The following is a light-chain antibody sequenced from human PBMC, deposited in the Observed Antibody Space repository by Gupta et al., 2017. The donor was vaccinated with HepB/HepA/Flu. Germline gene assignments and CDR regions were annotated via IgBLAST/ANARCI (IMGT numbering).Light chain of an antibody. J-gene: IGLJ2*01. Sequence: QSALTQPRSVSGSPGPSVTISCTGTSSDVGGYNYVSWYQQHPGKAPKVMIYDVNKRPSGVPDRFSGSKSGNTASLTISGLQAEDEADYYCCSYAGTYTKVFGGGTKLTVL. CDR3: CSYAGTYTKV. CDR2: DVN. CDR1: SSDVGGYNY. V-gene: IGLV2-11*01.